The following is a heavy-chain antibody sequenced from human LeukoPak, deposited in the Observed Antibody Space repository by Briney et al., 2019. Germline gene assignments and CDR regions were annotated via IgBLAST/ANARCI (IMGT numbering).Heavy chain of an antibody. CDR2: IRYDGSNK. CDR1: GFTLSNYW. Sequence: PGGSLRLSCAASGFTLSNYWMSWVRQAPGKGLEWVAFIRYDGSNKYYADSVKGRFTISRDNSKNTLYLQMNSLRAEDTAVYYCATLGDDYSNYGGAFDIWGQGTMVTVSS. D-gene: IGHD4-11*01. V-gene: IGHV3-30*02. J-gene: IGHJ3*02. CDR3: ATLGDDYSNYGGAFDI.